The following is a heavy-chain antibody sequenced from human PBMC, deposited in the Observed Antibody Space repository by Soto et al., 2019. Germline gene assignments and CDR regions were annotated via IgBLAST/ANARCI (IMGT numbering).Heavy chain of an antibody. CDR2: INHSGST. CDR3: ARGRLKFGP. D-gene: IGHD3-16*01. J-gene: IGHJ5*02. V-gene: IGHV4-34*01. CDR1: GGSFSGYY. Sequence: QVQLQQWGAGLLKPSETLSLTCAVYGGSFSGYYWSWIRQPPGKGLEWIGEINHSGSTNYNPSLKSRVTISVDTSEHQFSLKLSFVPAADPAVYYCARGRLKFGPWGQGTLVTVSS.